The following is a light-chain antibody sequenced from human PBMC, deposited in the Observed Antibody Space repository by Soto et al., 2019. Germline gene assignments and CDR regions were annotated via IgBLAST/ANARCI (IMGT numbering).Light chain of an antibody. V-gene: IGKV3-11*01. CDR2: GAS. CDR1: QSVSSY. CDR3: QQRSNWPPRFT. J-gene: IGKJ3*01. Sequence: EIVLTQSPATLSLSPGERATLSCRASQSVSSYLAWYQQKPGQAPRLLIYGASNRATGIPARFSGSGSGTDFTLTISSLEPEDLAVYYCQQRSNWPPRFTFGPGTKVDIK.